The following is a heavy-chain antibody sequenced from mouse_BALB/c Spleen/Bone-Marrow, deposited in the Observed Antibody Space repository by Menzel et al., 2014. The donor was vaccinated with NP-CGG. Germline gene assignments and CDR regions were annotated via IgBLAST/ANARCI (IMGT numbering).Heavy chain of an antibody. CDR1: GYSFTGYY. V-gene: IGHV1S34*01. CDR2: ISCYNGAT. CDR3: ARRGNPIVYYAMDY. J-gene: IGHJ4*01. Sequence: LVKTGASVKISCKASGYSFTGYYMHWVKQSHGKSLEWIGYISCYNGATSYNQRFKGKATFTVDTSSSTAYMQFNSLTSEDSAVYYCARRGNPIVYYAMDYWGQGTSVTVSS.